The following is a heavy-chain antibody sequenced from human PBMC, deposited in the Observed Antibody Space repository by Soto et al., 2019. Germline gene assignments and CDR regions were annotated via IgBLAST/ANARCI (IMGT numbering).Heavy chain of an antibody. CDR1: GGSISNYH. J-gene: IGHJ4*02. CDR3: AKVAADAYWSGYDDY. V-gene: IGHV4-59*01. CDR2: ISYTGST. D-gene: IGHD3-3*01. Sequence: QEQLQESGPRLVKPSETLSLTCSVSGGSISNYHWSWIRQPPGKGLEWIGYISYTGSTNYSPSLKSRVTMLLATSKKHDFLKLSSVTAADTAVYYCAKVAADAYWSGYDDYWGQGTLVTVSS.